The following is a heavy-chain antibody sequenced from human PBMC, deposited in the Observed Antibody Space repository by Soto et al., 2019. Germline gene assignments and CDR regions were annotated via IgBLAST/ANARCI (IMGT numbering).Heavy chain of an antibody. CDR1: GFTFSSYG. CDR3: AKERDIVVVVAPLDY. D-gene: IGHD2-15*01. J-gene: IGHJ4*02. CDR2: ISYDGSNK. Sequence: QVQLVESGGGVVQPGRSLRLSCAASGFTFSSYGMHWVRQAPGNGLEWVAVISYDGSNKYYADSVKGRFTISRDNSKNTLYLQMISLRAEDTAVYYGAKERDIVVVVAPLDYWGQGTLVTVSS. V-gene: IGHV3-30*18.